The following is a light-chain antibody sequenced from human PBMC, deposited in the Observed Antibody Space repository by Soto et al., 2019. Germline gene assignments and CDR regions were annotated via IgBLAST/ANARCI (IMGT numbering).Light chain of an antibody. CDR2: DAS. CDR1: QSISSW. CDR3: QQYNSSTWT. J-gene: IGKJ1*01. Sequence: DIRMTQYPSTLSASVGERVTITCRASQSISSWLAWYQQKPGKAPKLLIYDASSLESGVPSRLRGSGSGTELTLTISSLKNDDFATYYCQQYNSSTWTFGQGTKVDIK. V-gene: IGKV1-5*01.